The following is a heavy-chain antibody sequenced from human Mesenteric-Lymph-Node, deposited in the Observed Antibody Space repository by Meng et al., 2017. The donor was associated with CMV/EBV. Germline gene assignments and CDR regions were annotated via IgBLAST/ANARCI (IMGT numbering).Heavy chain of an antibody. Sequence: GSLRLSCTVSGGSISSYYWSWIRQPPGKGLEWIGYIYFSGSTNYNPSLKSRVTISVDTSKNQFSLKLSSVTAADTAVYYCARDLYGEGAFDIWGQGTMVTVSS. D-gene: IGHD2/OR15-2a*01. CDR3: ARDLYGEGAFDI. V-gene: IGHV4-59*01. J-gene: IGHJ3*02. CDR1: GGSISSYY. CDR2: IYFSGST.